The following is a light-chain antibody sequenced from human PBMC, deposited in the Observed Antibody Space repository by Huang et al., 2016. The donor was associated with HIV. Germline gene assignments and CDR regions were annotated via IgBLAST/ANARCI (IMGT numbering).Light chain of an antibody. CDR3: QQYYHNPLT. Sequence: DIVMTQSPDSLTVSLGERATINCRSSQSLFFSSNKRSYLAWYQKKQGQPPKLVISWASARESGVPDRFSGSGSETHFTLTINSLQSEDGAVYYCQQYYHNPLTFGGGTKVEI. J-gene: IGKJ4*01. CDR2: WAS. CDR1: QSLFFSSNKRSY. V-gene: IGKV4-1*01.